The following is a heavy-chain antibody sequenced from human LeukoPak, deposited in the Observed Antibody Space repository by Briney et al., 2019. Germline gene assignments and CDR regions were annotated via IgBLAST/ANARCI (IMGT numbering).Heavy chain of an antibody. CDR3: ARGVSVSYYDTSGYEYADAFDI. Sequence: SETLSLTGTVSGGSINSYYWNWIRQPPGKGLEWIGYIFYTGSTDYNPSLKSRVTISIDTSKNQLSLKLRSVTAADTAVYYCARGVSVSYYDTSGYEYADAFDIWGQGTVVTVSS. V-gene: IGHV4-59*01. CDR1: GGSINSYY. CDR2: IFYTGST. D-gene: IGHD3-22*01. J-gene: IGHJ3*02.